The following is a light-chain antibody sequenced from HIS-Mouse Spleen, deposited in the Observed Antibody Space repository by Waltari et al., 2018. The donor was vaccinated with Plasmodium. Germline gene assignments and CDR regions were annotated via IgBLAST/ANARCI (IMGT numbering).Light chain of an antibody. CDR3: QRRSNWPRVLT. CDR2: DAA. V-gene: IGKV3-11*01. Sequence: APESDGSYFALSQQKPGQAHGLHIFDAANRATGIPARFSCSGSGTDFTLTISSLEPEDFAVDYCQRRSNWPRVLTFGGGTKVEIK. J-gene: IGKJ4*01. CDR1: ESDGSY.